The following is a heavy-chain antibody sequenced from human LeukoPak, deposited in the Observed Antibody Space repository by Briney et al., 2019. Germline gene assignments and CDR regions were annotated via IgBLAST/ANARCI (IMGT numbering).Heavy chain of an antibody. CDR3: AKDSEGKGHYDFWSGYQYYYYYMDV. V-gene: IGHV3-23*01. J-gene: IGHJ6*03. CDR2: ISGSGGST. Sequence: PGGSLRLSCAASGFTFSSYAMSWVRQAPGKGLEWVSAISGSGGSTYYADSVKGRFTISRDNSKNTLYLQMNSLRAEDTAVYYCAKDSEGKGHYDFWSGYQYYYYYMDVWGKGTTVTVSS. D-gene: IGHD3-3*01. CDR1: GFTFSSYA.